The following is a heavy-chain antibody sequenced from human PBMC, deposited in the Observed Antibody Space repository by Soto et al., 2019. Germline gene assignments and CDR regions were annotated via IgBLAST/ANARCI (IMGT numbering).Heavy chain of an antibody. J-gene: IGHJ4*02. Sequence: SETLSLTCTVSGGSISSGGYYWSWIRQHPGKGLEWIGYIYYSGSTYYNPSLKSRVTISVDTSKNQFSLKLSSVTAADTAVYYCAGSSRIVRYFDYWGQGTLVTVSS. CDR1: GGSISSGGYY. CDR2: IYYSGST. V-gene: IGHV4-31*03. CDR3: AGSSRIVRYFDY. D-gene: IGHD6-13*01.